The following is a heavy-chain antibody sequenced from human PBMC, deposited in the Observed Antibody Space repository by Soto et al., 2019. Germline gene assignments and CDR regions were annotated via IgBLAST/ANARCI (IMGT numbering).Heavy chain of an antibody. CDR3: AKVAGGLGYFDL. CDR2: ISATGGNI. V-gene: IGHV3-23*01. J-gene: IGHJ2*01. CDR1: GFTFSDYA. D-gene: IGHD3-16*01. Sequence: LRLSCVASGFTFSDYAMTWVRQAPGKGLEWVATISATGGNIEYTDSLKGRFTISRDNSKNTLYLRLNGLTSDDTAVHYCAKVAGGLGYFDLWGRGTLVTVSS.